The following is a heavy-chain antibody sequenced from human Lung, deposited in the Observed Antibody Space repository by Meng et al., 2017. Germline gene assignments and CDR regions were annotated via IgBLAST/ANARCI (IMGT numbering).Heavy chain of an antibody. V-gene: IGHV1-2*06. D-gene: IGHD6-13*01. CDR3: ARDEDISAAGKLFGDY. CDR1: GYTFPDYW. J-gene: IGHJ4*02. CDR2: INPKSGDT. Sequence: QVQRLHAGPEVKKPGASVRVSCKASGYTFPDYWLHWVRRAPGQGLEWMGRINPKSGDTHYAQRFQGRVTMTGDTSISTAYMELSGLRSDDTAMYYCARDEDISAAGKLFGDYWGQGTLVTVSS.